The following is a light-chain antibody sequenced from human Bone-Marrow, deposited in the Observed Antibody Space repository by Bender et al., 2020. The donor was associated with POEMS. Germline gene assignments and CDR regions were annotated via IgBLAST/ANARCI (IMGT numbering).Light chain of an antibody. Sequence: QSALTQPASVSGSPGQSITISCTATVSDISRYNRVSWYQQSPGTAPKLVIYEVTKRPSGVSNRFSGSKSGNTASLTISGLQAEDEADYYCCSYAGSSTYVFGTGTKVTVL. CDR3: CSYAGSSTYV. V-gene: IGLV2-23*02. CDR2: EVT. CDR1: VSDISRYNR. J-gene: IGLJ1*01.